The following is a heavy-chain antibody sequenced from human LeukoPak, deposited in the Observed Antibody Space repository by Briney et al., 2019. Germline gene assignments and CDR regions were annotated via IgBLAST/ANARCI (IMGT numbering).Heavy chain of an antibody. CDR3: AREGVAAAGCFDY. J-gene: IGHJ4*02. Sequence: GGSLRLSCAASGFTFDDYGMSWVRQAPGEGLEWVSGINWNGGRKGYADSVKGRFTISRDNAKNSLYLQMNSLRAEDTALHYCAREGVAAAGCFDYWGQGTLVTVSS. V-gene: IGHV3-20*04. CDR2: INWNGGRK. D-gene: IGHD6-13*01. CDR1: GFTFDDYG.